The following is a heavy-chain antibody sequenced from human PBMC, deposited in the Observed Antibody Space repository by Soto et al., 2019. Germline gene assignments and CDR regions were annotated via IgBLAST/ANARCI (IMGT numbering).Heavy chain of an antibody. CDR1: GFTFSSYN. Sequence: GGSLRLSCAASGFTFSSYNMHWVRQAPGKGLEWMAVISCDGSKKHYADSVKGRFTISRDNSKNTLYLQMNSLRDEDTAVYYCARGGRVRGAFDIWGQGTMVTVSS. D-gene: IGHD3-22*01. CDR3: ARGGRVRGAFDI. V-gene: IGHV3-30*03. CDR2: ISCDGSKK. J-gene: IGHJ3*02.